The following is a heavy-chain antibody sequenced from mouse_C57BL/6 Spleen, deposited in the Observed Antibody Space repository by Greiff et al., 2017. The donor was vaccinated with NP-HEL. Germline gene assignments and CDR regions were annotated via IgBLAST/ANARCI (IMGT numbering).Heavy chain of an antibody. CDR3: ARERDGYPAWFAY. Sequence: VQLQQSGPGLVKPSQSLSLTCSVTGYSITSGYYWNWIRQFPGNKLEWMGYIRYDGSNNYNPSLKNRISITRDTSKNQFFLKLNSVTTEDTATYYCARERDGYPAWFAYWGQGTLVTVSA. D-gene: IGHD2-3*01. J-gene: IGHJ3*01. CDR2: IRYDGSN. V-gene: IGHV3-6*01. CDR1: GYSITSGYY.